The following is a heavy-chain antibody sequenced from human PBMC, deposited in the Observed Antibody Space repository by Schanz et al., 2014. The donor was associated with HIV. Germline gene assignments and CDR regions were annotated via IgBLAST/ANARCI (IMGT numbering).Heavy chain of an antibody. V-gene: IGHV3-7*01. CDR1: EFTFRSLW. Sequence: DVQLVESGGGLVQPGGSLRLSCVASEFTFRSLWMSWVRQAPGKGLEWVANIKQDGSEKYYVDSVKGRFTISRDNAKNSLYLQMNSLRAEDTAVYYCARELALGWDTVRMIYILAGMDVWGQGTTVTVSS. CDR3: ARELALGWDTVRMIYILAGMDV. CDR2: IKQDGSEK. D-gene: IGHD2-8*01. J-gene: IGHJ6*02.